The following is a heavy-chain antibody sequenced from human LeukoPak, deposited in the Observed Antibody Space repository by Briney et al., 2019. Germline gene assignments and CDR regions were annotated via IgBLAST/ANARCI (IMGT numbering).Heavy chain of an antibody. CDR1: GGSFSGYY. Sequence: SETLSLTCAVYGGSFSGYYWSWIRQPPGKGLEWIGEINHSGSTNYNPSLKSRVTISVDTSKNQFSLKLSSVTAADTAVYYCARGPNFWSGYYIGHYYYGMDVWGQGTTVTVSS. V-gene: IGHV4-34*01. CDR3: ARGPNFWSGYYIGHYYYGMDV. J-gene: IGHJ6*02. CDR2: INHSGST. D-gene: IGHD3-3*01.